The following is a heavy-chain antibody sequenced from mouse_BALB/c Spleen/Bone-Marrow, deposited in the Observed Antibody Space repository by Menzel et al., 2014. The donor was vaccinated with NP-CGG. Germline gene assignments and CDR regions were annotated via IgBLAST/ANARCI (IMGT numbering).Heavy chain of an antibody. CDR1: GYSFTGYF. J-gene: IGHJ3*01. Sequence: VQLQQPGPELVKPGTSVKISCKASGYSFTGYFMNWVMQSHGKSLEWIGRINPYNGDTFYNQKFKGKATLTVDKSFSTAHMELRSLASEDSAVYYCARGYYDSSSWFAYWGQGTLVTVSA. V-gene: IGHV1-20*02. CDR2: INPYNGDT. CDR3: ARGYYDSSSWFAY. D-gene: IGHD1-1*01.